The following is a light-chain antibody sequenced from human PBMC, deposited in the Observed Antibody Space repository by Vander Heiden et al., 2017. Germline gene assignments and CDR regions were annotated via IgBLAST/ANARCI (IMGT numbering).Light chain of an antibody. V-gene: IGKV2-30*01. CDR3: MQGTHWPPS. Sequence: DVVMTQSPLSLSVTLGQPASISCRSRQSLVYSDGNTYLSWFHQRPGQSPRRLIYNAFNRASGVPDRFTGSGSDTDFTLKISRVEAEDVGVYYCMQGTHWPPSFGGGTKVEIK. J-gene: IGKJ4*01. CDR2: NAF. CDR1: QSLVYSDGNTY.